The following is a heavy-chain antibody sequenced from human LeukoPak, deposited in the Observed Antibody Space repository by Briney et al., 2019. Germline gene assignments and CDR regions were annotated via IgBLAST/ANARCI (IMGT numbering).Heavy chain of an antibody. CDR1: GFTFSRYA. D-gene: IGHD6-6*01. CDR3: AKAGQQLVYDPKFDY. CDR2: ISGSGDST. Sequence: GGSLRLSCAGSGFTFSRYAMSWVRQAPGKGLDWVSGISGSGDSTYSADSVKGRFTISRGDSKNTLYLQMNSLRAEDTAVYYCAKAGQQLVYDPKFDYWGQGTLVTVSS. V-gene: IGHV3-23*01. J-gene: IGHJ4*02.